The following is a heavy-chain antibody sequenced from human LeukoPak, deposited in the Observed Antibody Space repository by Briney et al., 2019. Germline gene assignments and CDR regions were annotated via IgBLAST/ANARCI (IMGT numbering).Heavy chain of an antibody. J-gene: IGHJ3*01. Sequence: PSETLSLTCAVSGGSISSTSYYWAWIRQPPGKGLEWIGTIYYSGSTYHNPSLKSRVTLSVDTSRNQFSLRLSSVDAADTAVYYCAKAGVRYFDSNGLYAFDFWGQGTTVTVSS. CDR1: GGSISSTSYY. CDR3: AKAGVRYFDSNGLYAFDF. V-gene: IGHV4-39*01. CDR2: IYYSGST. D-gene: IGHD3-22*01.